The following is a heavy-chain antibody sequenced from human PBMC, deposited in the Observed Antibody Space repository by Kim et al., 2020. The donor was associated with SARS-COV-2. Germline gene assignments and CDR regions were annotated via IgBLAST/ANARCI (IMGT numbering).Heavy chain of an antibody. V-gene: IGHV1-3*01. CDR3: ARAEEGPGIAAAGTVRYYYYGMDV. Sequence: ASVKVSCKASGYTFTSYAMHWVRQAPGQRLEWMGWINAGNGNTKYSQKFQGRVTITRDTSASTAYMELSSLRSEDTAVYYCARAEEGPGIAAAGTVRYYYYGMDVWGQGTTVTVSS. CDR1: GYTFTSYA. J-gene: IGHJ6*02. CDR2: INAGNGNT. D-gene: IGHD6-13*01.